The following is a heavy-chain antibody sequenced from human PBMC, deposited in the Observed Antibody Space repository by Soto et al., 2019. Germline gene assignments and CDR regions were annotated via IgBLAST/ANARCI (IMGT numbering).Heavy chain of an antibody. J-gene: IGHJ4*02. V-gene: IGHV1-18*01. CDR3: ARGSAYSTPWSFDA. D-gene: IGHD2-8*01. CDR2: ISGYNGNT. CDR1: GYTFTRYG. Sequence: QVQLLQSGAEVKKPGASVRVSCKPSGYTFTRYGVSWVRQAPGQGLEWMGWISGYNGNTKEAHKFEGRVILTTDTAANTAHMELRRLTSNDTAVYYCARGSAYSTPWSFDAWGQGTLVTVSS.